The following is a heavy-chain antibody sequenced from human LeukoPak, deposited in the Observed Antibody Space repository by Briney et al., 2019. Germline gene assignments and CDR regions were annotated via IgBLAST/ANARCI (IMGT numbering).Heavy chain of an antibody. Sequence: GGSLRLSCAASGFTFSRHWMSWVRQTPGKGLERVAHMNQDGSAIYYVDSVKGRFTISRDNAKNSLCLQMTGLTVADTAVYYCARIAPGYPDYYFDYWGQGTLVTVSS. CDR1: GFTFSRHW. V-gene: IGHV3-7*01. J-gene: IGHJ4*02. D-gene: IGHD3-9*01. CDR3: ARIAPGYPDYYFDY. CDR2: MNQDGSAI.